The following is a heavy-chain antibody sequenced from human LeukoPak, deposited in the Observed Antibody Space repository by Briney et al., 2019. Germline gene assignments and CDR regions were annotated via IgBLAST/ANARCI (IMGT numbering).Heavy chain of an antibody. CDR2: SNHIGST. D-gene: IGHD1-1*01. Sequence: SETLSLTCTVSGGSISSYFWTWIRQPPGKGPEWIGYSNHIGSTNYNPSLRSRVSISVDTSKNQFSLRLSSVTAADTAVYYCAREILDPPLLDVWGKGTTVTVSS. J-gene: IGHJ6*04. CDR3: AREILDPPLLDV. V-gene: IGHV4-59*01. CDR1: GGSISSYF.